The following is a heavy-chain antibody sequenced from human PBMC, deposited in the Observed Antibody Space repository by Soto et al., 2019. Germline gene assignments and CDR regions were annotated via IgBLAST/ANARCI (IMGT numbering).Heavy chain of an antibody. D-gene: IGHD1-1*01. J-gene: IGHJ5*02. CDR3: VRDRTKTLRDWFDH. CDR1: GSSISGFY. Sequence: SXETLSLTCTVSGSSISGFYWSWIRKSAGKGLEWIGRIYATGTTDYNPSLKSRVMMSVDTSKKQFSLKLRSVTAADTAVYYCVRDRTKTLRDWFDHWGQGISVTVSS. CDR2: IYATGTT. V-gene: IGHV4-4*07.